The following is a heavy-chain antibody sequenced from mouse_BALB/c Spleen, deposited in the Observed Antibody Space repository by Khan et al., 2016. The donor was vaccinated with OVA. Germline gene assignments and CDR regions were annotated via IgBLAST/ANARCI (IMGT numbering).Heavy chain of an antibody. CDR2: ISYSGVT. Sequence: EVQLQESGPGLVKPSQSLSLTCTVTGYSITSGYAWNWIRQFPGNKLEWMGYISYSGVTSYTPSLKSRISITRDTSKNQFFLQLNSVTTEDTATNYCERVNYYGYYVENWGQGTTLTVSS. CDR3: ERVNYYGYYVEN. CDR1: GYSITSGYA. J-gene: IGHJ2*01. V-gene: IGHV3-2*02. D-gene: IGHD1-1*01.